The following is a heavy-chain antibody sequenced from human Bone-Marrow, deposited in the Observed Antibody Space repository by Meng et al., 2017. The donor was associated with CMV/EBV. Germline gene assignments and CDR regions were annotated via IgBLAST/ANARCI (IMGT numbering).Heavy chain of an antibody. CDR2: IYYSGST. J-gene: IGHJ4*02. Sequence: ETLSLTCTVSGGSISSSSYYWGWIRQPPGKGLEWIGSIYYSGSTYYNPSLKSRVTISVDTSKNQFSLKLSSVTAADTAVYYCARHGGYSYGYGIDFDYWGQGTLVTVSS. V-gene: IGHV4-39*01. D-gene: IGHD5-18*01. CDR3: ARHGGYSYGYGIDFDY. CDR1: GGSISSSSYY.